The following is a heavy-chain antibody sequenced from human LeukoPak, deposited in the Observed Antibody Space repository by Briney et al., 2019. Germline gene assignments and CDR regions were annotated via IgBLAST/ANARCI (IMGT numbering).Heavy chain of an antibody. J-gene: IGHJ4*02. CDR2: TYYRSKWGN. Sequence: SSQTLSLTCAISGDSVSRHSVAWNWIRQSPSRGLEWLVKTYYRSKWGNDYAVSVKSRITINPDTSKNQFSLRLNSVAPEDTAVYYCARSGGGNMPFDYWGQGNLVTVSS. D-gene: IGHD2-2*01. CDR1: GDSVSRHSVA. V-gene: IGHV6-1*01. CDR3: ARSGGGNMPFDY.